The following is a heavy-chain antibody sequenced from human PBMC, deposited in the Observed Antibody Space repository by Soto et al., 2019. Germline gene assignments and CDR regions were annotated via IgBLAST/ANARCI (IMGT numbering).Heavy chain of an antibody. CDR3: AHRVTYYYDSSGYYWFDP. CDR1: GFSLSTSGGG. CDR2: IYWNDDK. Sequence: GSGPTLVNPTQTLTLTCTFSGFSLSTSGGGVGWIRQPPGKALEWLALIYWNDDKRYSPSLKSRLTITKDTSKNQVVLTMTNMDPVDTATYYCAHRVTYYYDSSGYYWFDPWGQGTLVTVSS. D-gene: IGHD3-22*01. V-gene: IGHV2-5*01. J-gene: IGHJ5*02.